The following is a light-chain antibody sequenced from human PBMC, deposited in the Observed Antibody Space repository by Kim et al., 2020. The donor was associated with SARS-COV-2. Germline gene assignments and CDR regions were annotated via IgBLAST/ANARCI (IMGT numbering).Light chain of an antibody. CDR2: KAS. J-gene: IGKJ1*01. CDR1: QSISSW. Sequence: DIQMTQSPSPLSASVGDRVTITCRASQSISSWLAWYQQKPGKAPKLLIYKASSLESGVPSRFSGSGSGTEFILTISSLQPDDFATYYCQQYNSYWTFGQGTKVDIK. CDR3: QQYNSYWT. V-gene: IGKV1-5*03.